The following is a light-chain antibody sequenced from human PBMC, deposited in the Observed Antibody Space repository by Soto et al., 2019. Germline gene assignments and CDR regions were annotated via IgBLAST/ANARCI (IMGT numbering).Light chain of an antibody. Sequence: FGLTQSPGTLSLSPGERDTLSCRASQSVTSNYLAWYQQKPGQAPSLLIYGASARAAGIPDRFSGSGTGTDFALTISGLEPEDLAVYFCQQYASSPWTFGQGTNADIK. CDR2: GAS. CDR3: QQYASSPWT. CDR1: QSVTSNY. J-gene: IGKJ1*01. V-gene: IGKV3-20*01.